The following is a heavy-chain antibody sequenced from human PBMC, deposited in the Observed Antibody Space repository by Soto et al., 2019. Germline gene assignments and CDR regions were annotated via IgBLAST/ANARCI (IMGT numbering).Heavy chain of an antibody. CDR3: ARVLWGWFDP. CDR2: IYYSGGT. J-gene: IGHJ5*02. Sequence: QVQLQESGPGLVKPSETLSLTCTVSGGSVSSGSYYWSWIRQPPGKGLEWIGYIYYSGGTNYNPSLKSRVTISVDTSKNQFSLKLSSVTAADTAVYYCARVLWGWFDPWGQGTLVTVSS. V-gene: IGHV4-61*01. D-gene: IGHD3-10*01. CDR1: GGSVSSGSYY.